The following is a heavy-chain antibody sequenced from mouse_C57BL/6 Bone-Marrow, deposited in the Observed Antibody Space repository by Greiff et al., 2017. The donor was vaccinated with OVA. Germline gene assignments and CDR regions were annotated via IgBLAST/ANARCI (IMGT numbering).Heavy chain of an antibody. CDR1: GYTFTSYW. J-gene: IGHJ4*01. CDR3: ARKEDYSNYGDY. D-gene: IGHD2-5*01. Sequence: QVQLKQPGAELVRPGTSVKLSCKASGYTFTSYWMHWVKQRPGQGLEWIGVIDPSDSYTNYNQKFKGKATLTVDTSSSTAYMQLSSLTSEDSAVYYCARKEDYSNYGDYWGQGTSVTVSS. CDR2: IDPSDSYT. V-gene: IGHV1-59*01.